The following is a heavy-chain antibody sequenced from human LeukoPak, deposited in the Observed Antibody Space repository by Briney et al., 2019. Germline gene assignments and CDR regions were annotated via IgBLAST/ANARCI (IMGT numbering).Heavy chain of an antibody. Sequence: PGGSLRLSCAASGFTFSSSAMNWVRQAPGKGLEWVSAISISGDDTYYAESVKGRFTISRDNSKNTLYLRMNSLRAEDTAVYFCANPEWGTYLVGFGYWGQGTLVTVSS. V-gene: IGHV3-23*01. CDR1: GFTFSSSA. J-gene: IGHJ4*02. CDR2: ISISGDDT. D-gene: IGHD1-26*01. CDR3: ANPEWGTYLVGFGY.